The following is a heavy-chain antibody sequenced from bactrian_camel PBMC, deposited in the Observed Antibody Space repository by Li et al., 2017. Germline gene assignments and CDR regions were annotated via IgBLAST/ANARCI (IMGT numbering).Heavy chain of an antibody. V-gene: IGHV3S6*01. J-gene: IGHJ4*01. CDR1: IFTISSAC. D-gene: IGHD7*01. CDR3: SRDRTCNERFCTGGYCLARGES. CDR2: IDARGSTT. Sequence: HVQLVESGGASVQAGGSLRLSCAASIFTISSACMIWFRQAPGKEREGGARIDARGSTTYYADSVKGRFTISRDNANSTVYLRMDNLRPEDTAMYYCSRDRTCNERFCTGGYCLARGESGGQGTQVTVS.